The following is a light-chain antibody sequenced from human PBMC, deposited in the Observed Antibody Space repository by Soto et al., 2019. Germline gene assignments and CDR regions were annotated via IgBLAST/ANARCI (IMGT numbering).Light chain of an antibody. V-gene: IGKV3-20*01. CDR3: QQYGSSGT. CDR1: QSVSNNY. J-gene: IGKJ1*01. CDR2: GAS. Sequence: EIVLTQSPGTLSLSPGERATLSCRASQSVSNNYLAWYQQKPGQAPRLLIYGASNRATGIPDRFSGSWSETGFILTISRLEPEDFAVYYCQQYGSSGTFGQGTKVDIK.